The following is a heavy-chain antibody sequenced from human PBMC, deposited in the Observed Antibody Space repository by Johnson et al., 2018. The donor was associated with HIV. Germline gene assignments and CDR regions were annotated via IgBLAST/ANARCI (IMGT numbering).Heavy chain of an antibody. D-gene: IGHD1-14*01. CDR1: GFTFDDHV. Sequence: VQLVESGGGLEQPGRSLRVSCAVSGFTFDDHVTLWVRQAPGKGLEWVSGISWNSGSIGYADSVKGRFTISRDNAKNSLYLQMNSLRAEDTALYYCAKDILPLAITDAFDIWGQGTMVTVSS. CDR3: AKDILPLAITDAFDI. J-gene: IGHJ3*02. V-gene: IGHV3-9*01. CDR2: ISWNSGSI.